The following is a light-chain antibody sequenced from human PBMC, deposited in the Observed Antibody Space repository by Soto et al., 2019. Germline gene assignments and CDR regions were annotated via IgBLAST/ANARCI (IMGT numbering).Light chain of an antibody. CDR3: QQYNRYSWT. CDR2: KAS. CDR1: QSISSW. J-gene: IGKJ1*01. Sequence: DIQMTHSPSTVSASVGDRVTITCRASQSISSWLAWYQQKPGKAPKLLIYKASSLESGVPSRFSGSGSGTEFTLTISSLQPDDFATYYCQQYNRYSWTFG. V-gene: IGKV1-5*03.